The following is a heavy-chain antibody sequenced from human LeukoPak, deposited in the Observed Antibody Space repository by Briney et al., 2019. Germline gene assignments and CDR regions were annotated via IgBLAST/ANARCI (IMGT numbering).Heavy chain of an antibody. J-gene: IGHJ6*02. Sequence: SETLSLTCTVSGGSISSYYWSWIRQPPGKGLEWIGYIYYSGSTNYNPSLKSRVTISVDTSKNQFSLKQSSVTAADTAVYYCARVPGYDPPVWGQGTTVTVSS. V-gene: IGHV4-59*01. D-gene: IGHD5-12*01. CDR1: GGSISSYY. CDR3: ARVPGYDPPV. CDR2: IYYSGST.